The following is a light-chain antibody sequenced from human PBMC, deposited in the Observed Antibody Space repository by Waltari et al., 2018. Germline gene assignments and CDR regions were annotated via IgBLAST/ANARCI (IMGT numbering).Light chain of an antibody. CDR2: DAS. CDR1: QSVSSN. V-gene: IGKV3-11*01. Sequence: EIVLTQSPATLFLSPGERATLSCRASQSVSSNLAGYQQKPGQAPRLLVYDASNRATGVPARFSGSGSGTDFTLIISSLEPEDFAVYYCQHRHNWPLAFGGGTKVEIK. CDR3: QHRHNWPLA. J-gene: IGKJ4*01.